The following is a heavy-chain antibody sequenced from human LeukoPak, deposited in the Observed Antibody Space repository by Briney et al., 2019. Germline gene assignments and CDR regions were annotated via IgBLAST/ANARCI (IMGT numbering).Heavy chain of an antibody. CDR2: IKQDGSQR. CDR1: GFTFSDYW. CDR3: ARRGGSSSRRSPIDY. Sequence: GGSLRLSCTASGFTFSDYWMTWVHQAPGKGPEWVANIKQDGSQRYYVDSVRGRFTITRDNAKNSLFLQMNGLRAEDTAVYYCARRGGSSSRRSPIDYWGQGTLVTVSS. D-gene: IGHD6-6*01. J-gene: IGHJ4*02. V-gene: IGHV3-7*01.